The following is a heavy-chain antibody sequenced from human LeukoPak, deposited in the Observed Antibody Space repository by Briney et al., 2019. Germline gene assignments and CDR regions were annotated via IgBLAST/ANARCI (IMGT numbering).Heavy chain of an antibody. D-gene: IGHD3-22*01. V-gene: IGHV4-34*01. J-gene: IGHJ4*02. CDR2: INRSGST. CDR3: ARAASPLRYYYEQ. Sequence: PSETLSLTCAVYGGSFSGYYWSWIRQPPGKGLEWIGEINRSGSTNYNPSLKSRVTMSVDTSKNQFSLKLSSVTAADTAVYYCARAASPLRYYYEQWGQGTLVTVSS. CDR1: GGSFSGYY.